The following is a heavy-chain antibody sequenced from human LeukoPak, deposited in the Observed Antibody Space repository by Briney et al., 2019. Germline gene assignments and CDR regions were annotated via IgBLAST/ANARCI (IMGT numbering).Heavy chain of an antibody. CDR1: GFTFSSYT. V-gene: IGHV3-21*01. D-gene: IGHD3-22*01. CDR3: ARWRHSSGYYYDD. CDR2: ISPGSGSI. J-gene: IGHJ4*02. Sequence: PGGSLRLSCAASGFTFSSYTMNWVRQAPGKGLEWVSSISPGSGSIYYAASVKGRFTISRDNSKNTLYLQMGSLRAEDMAVYYCARWRHSSGYYYDDWGQGTLVTVSS.